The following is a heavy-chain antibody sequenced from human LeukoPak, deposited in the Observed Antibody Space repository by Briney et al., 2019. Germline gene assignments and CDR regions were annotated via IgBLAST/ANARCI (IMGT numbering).Heavy chain of an antibody. J-gene: IGHJ4*02. CDR2: IYPVDSTT. V-gene: IGHV5-51*01. CDR3: AITQFITSFDY. Sequence: GESLKISCKGSGYSFANYWIGWVRRMPGKGLEWMAIIYPVDSTTRYSPSFQGQVTISVDRSIATAYLQWSGLKASDTAVYYCAITQFITSFDYWSQGTLVTVSS. D-gene: IGHD3-16*02. CDR1: GYSFANYW.